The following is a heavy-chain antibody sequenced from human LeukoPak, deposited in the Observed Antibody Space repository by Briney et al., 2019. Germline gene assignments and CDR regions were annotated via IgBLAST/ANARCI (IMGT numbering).Heavy chain of an antibody. CDR3: ARVDSSGYYYDY. D-gene: IGHD3-22*01. CDR2: IYYSGNT. J-gene: IGHJ4*02. Sequence: SETLSLTCTVSGGSISSSSYYWGWIRQPPGKGLEWIGNIYYSGNTYYNPSLKSRVTISVDTSKNQFSLKLSSVTAADTAVYYCARVDSSGYYYDYWGQGTLVTVSS. CDR1: GGSISSSSYY. V-gene: IGHV4-39*07.